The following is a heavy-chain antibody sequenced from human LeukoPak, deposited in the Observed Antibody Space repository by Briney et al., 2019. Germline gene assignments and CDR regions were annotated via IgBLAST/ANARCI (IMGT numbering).Heavy chain of an antibody. V-gene: IGHV4-59*01. CDR1: GGSISSYY. Sequence: PSETLSLTCTISGGSISSYYWSWIRQPPGKGLEWIGYIYYSGSTNYNPSLKSRVTISVDTSKNQFSLKLSSVTAADTAVYYCARESHGDYFDYWGQGTLVTVSS. J-gene: IGHJ4*02. D-gene: IGHD3-10*01. CDR3: ARESHGDYFDY. CDR2: IYYSGST.